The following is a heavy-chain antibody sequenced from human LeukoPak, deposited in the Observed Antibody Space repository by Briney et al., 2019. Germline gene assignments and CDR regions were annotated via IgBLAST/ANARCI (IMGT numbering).Heavy chain of an antibody. CDR1: GGTFSSYA. D-gene: IGHD1-26*01. Sequence: GASVKVSCKASGGTFSSYAISWVRQAPRQGLEWMGWINPNSGGTNYAQKFQGRVTMTRDTSISTAYMELSRLRSDDTAVYYCARVRFRVGAPVDAFDIWGQGTMVTVSS. J-gene: IGHJ3*02. CDR2: INPNSGGT. CDR3: ARVRFRVGAPVDAFDI. V-gene: IGHV1-2*02.